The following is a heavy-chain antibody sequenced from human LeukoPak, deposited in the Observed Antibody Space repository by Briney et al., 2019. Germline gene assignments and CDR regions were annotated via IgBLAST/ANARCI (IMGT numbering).Heavy chain of an antibody. CDR3: AKDPTRYGDYPDY. V-gene: IGHV3-30*04. J-gene: IGHJ4*02. CDR1: GFTFSSYA. Sequence: PGGSLRLSCAASGFTFSSYAMHWVRQAPGKGLEWVAVISYDGSNKYYADSVKGRFTISRDNSKNTLYLQMNSLRAEDTAVYYCAKDPTRYGDYPDYWGQGTLVTVSS. CDR2: ISYDGSNK. D-gene: IGHD4-17*01.